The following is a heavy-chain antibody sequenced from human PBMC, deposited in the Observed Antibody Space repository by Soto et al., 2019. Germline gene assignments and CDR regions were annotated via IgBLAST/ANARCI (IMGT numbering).Heavy chain of an antibody. CDR3: ATVWTSFMDV. J-gene: IGHJ6*02. V-gene: IGHV1-24*01. CDR2: FDPEDGET. D-gene: IGHD3-3*01. Sequence: ASVKVSGKVSGYTLTELSMHWVRRAPGKGLEWMGGFDPEDGETIYAQKFQGRVTMTEDTSTDTAYMELSSLRSEDTAVYYCATVWTSFMDVWGQGTTVTVSS. CDR1: GYTLTELS.